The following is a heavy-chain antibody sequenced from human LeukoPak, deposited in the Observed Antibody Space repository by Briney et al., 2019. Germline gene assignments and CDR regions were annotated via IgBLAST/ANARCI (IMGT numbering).Heavy chain of an antibody. CDR1: GFTFSSYE. CDR2: ISSSGSTI. J-gene: IGHJ3*02. Sequence: PGGSLRLSCAASGFTFSSYEMNWVRQAPGKGLEWVSYISSSGSTIYYADSVKGRFTISRDNAKNSLYLQMNGLRAEDTAVYYCAKYRVYDAFDIWGQGTMVTVSS. D-gene: IGHD1-14*01. V-gene: IGHV3-48*03. CDR3: AKYRVYDAFDI.